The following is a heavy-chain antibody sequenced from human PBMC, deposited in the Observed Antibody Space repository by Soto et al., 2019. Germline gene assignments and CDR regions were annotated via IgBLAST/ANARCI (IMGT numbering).Heavy chain of an antibody. D-gene: IGHD2-2*01. Sequence: GGPLRPPAPASGFTSSNYATNWVRQAPGKGLEWVSAISSSGGSTYYADSVKGRFTISRDNSGNTLFLEMYSLRAEYTSVYYCARYIPGVRYYGMDVWGQGTTVTVSS. J-gene: IGHJ6*02. V-gene: IGHV3-23*01. CDR3: ARYIPGVRYYGMDV. CDR2: ISSSGGST. CDR1: GFTSSNYA.